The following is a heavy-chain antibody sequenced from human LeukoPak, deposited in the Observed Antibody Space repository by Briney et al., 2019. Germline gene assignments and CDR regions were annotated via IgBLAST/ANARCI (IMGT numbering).Heavy chain of an antibody. CDR1: GGSISSYY. CDR2: IYTSGST. D-gene: IGHD3-3*01. J-gene: IGHJ6*02. Sequence: SETLSLTCTVSGGSISSYYWSLIRRPAGKGLEWIGRIYTSGSTNYNPSLKSRVTMSVDTSKNQFSLKLSSVTAADTAVYYCASSYYDFWSGSVDYYGMDVWGQGTTVTVSS. CDR3: ASSYYDFWSGSVDYYGMDV. V-gene: IGHV4-4*07.